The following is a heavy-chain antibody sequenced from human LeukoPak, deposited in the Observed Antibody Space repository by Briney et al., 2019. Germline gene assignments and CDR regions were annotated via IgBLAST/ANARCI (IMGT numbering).Heavy chain of an antibody. D-gene: IGHD4-17*01. Sequence: PSETLSLTCAVPGVSFSGYYWTWIRQPPGKGLEWIGEIHPSGTTYYNPSLNSRVTISVDTSKNQFSLKLSSVTAADTAVYYCARDSTTGNYYYYYGMDVWGQGTTVTVSS. J-gene: IGHJ6*02. V-gene: IGHV4-34*01. CDR1: GVSFSGYY. CDR2: IHPSGTT. CDR3: ARDSTTGNYYYYYGMDV.